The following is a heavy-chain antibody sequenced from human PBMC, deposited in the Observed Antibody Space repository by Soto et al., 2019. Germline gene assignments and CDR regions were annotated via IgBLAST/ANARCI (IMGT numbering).Heavy chain of an antibody. J-gene: IGHJ4*02. CDR2: IYYSGST. CDR3: ARERYGGSSEAFFDY. CDR1: GGSISSYY. V-gene: IGHV4-59*01. D-gene: IGHD2-15*01. Sequence: SETLSLTCTVSGGSISSYYWSWIRQPPGKGLEWIGYIYYSGSTNYNPSLKSRVTISVDTSKNQFSLKLSSVTAADTAVYYCARERYGGSSEAFFDYWGQGTLVTVSS.